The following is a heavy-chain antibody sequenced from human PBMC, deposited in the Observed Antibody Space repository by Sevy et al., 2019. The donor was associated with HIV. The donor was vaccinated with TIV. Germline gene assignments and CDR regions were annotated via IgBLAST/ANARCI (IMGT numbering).Heavy chain of an antibody. V-gene: IGHV3-23*01. Sequence: GGSLRLSCAASGFTFSTYAMNWVRQAPGKGPEWVSSISGGGGTTLYSDSVRGRFTTSRDNSRNTAFLQMKSLRADDSALYYCAKLRTYNTIGTEAFDVWGQGTMVTVSS. CDR2: ISGGGGTT. D-gene: IGHD2-8*01. J-gene: IGHJ3*01. CDR3: AKLRTYNTIGTEAFDV. CDR1: GFTFSTYA.